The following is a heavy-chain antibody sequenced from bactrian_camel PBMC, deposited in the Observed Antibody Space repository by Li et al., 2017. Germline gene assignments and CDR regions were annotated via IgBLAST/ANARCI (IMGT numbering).Heavy chain of an antibody. D-gene: IGHD3*01. Sequence: VQLVESGGGSVQAGGSLRLACVASEFTVSTDCMAWFRQVPGREREGVACIYLRGGTTYYADSAKGRFTISRDNAKNMLYLQMNSLKPEDTAMYYCTKDRSYGTRNWVQSTRGQGTQVTVSS. J-gene: IGHJ4*01. CDR2: IYLRGGTT. V-gene: IGHV3S1*01. CDR3: TKDRSYGTRNWVQST. CDR1: EFTVSTDC.